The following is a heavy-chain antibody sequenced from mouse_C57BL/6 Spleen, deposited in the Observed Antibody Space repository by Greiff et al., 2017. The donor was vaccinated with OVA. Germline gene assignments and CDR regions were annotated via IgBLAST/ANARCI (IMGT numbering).Heavy chain of an antibody. J-gene: IGHJ3*01. CDR1: GFTFSDYG. CDR3: ARVGFAWFAY. CDR2: ISSGSSTI. D-gene: IGHD4-1*01. Sequence: EVKLQESGGGLVKPGGSLKLSCAASGFTFSDYGMHWVRQAPEKGLEWVAYISSGSSTIYYADTVKGRFTISRDNAKNTLFLQMTSLRSEDTAMYYCARVGFAWFAYWGQGTLVTVSA. V-gene: IGHV5-17*01.